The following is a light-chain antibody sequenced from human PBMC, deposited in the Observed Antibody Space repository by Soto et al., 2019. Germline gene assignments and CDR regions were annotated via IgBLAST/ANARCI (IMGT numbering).Light chain of an antibody. Sequence: EIVLTQSPGTLSLSPGEGATLSCRASQSVSSSYLAWYQQNRGQAPRLLIYGASSRATGIPDRFSGSGSGTDFTLTISRLEPEDFAVYFCQQYGSPPQTFGQGTKVDIK. CDR3: QQYGSPPQT. V-gene: IGKV3-20*01. J-gene: IGKJ1*01. CDR2: GAS. CDR1: QSVSSSY.